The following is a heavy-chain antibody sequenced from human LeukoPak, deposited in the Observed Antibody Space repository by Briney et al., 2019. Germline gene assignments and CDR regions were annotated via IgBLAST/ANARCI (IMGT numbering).Heavy chain of an antibody. V-gene: IGHV1-24*01. J-gene: IGHJ5*02. Sequence: ASVKVSCKVSGYTLTELSMHWVRQAPGKGLEWMGGFDPKDGETIYAQKFQGRVTMTEDTSTDTAYMELSSLRSEDTAVYYCATGGVRYFDFDPWGQGTLVTVSS. D-gene: IGHD3-9*01. CDR2: FDPKDGET. CDR1: GYTLTELS. CDR3: ATGGVRYFDFDP.